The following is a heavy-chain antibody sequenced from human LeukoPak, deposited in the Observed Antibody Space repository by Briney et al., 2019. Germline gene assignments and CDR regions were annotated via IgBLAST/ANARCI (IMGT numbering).Heavy chain of an antibody. CDR3: ARDLDVRGVIIPDAFDI. CDR1: GGSISSGSYY. Sequence: SETLSLTCTVSGGSISSGSYYRSWIRQPAGKGLEWIGRIYTSGSTNYNPSLKSRVTISVDTSKNQFSLKLSSVTAADTAVYYCARDLDVRGVIIPDAFDIWGQGTMVTVSS. V-gene: IGHV4-61*02. CDR2: IYTSGST. J-gene: IGHJ3*02. D-gene: IGHD3-10*02.